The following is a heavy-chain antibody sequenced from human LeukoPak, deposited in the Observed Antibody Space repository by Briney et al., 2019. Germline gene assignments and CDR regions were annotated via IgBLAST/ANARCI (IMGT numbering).Heavy chain of an antibody. Sequence: QPGGSLRLSCAASGFTFSSYAMSWVRQAPGKGLEWVSAISDSGGSTYYADSVKGRFTISRDNAKNSLYLQMNSLRAEDTAVYYCARDHEVVVAATKKFDPWGQGTLVTVSS. CDR1: GFTFSSYA. CDR3: ARDHEVVVAATKKFDP. V-gene: IGHV3-23*01. J-gene: IGHJ5*02. CDR2: ISDSGGST. D-gene: IGHD2-15*01.